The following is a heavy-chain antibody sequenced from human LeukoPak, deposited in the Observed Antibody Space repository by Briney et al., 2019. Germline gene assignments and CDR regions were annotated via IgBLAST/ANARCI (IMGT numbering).Heavy chain of an antibody. D-gene: IGHD2-15*01. CDR1: GGSISSYY. Sequence: PSETLSLTCTVSGGSISSYYWSWIRQPPGKGLEWIGYIYYSGSTNYNPSLKGRVTISVDTSKNQFSLKLSSVTAADTAVYYCARLPWGVVRNYYYYYGMDVWAKGPRSPSP. CDR3: ARLPWGVVRNYYYYYGMDV. CDR2: IYYSGST. V-gene: IGHV4-59*08. J-gene: IGHJ6*02.